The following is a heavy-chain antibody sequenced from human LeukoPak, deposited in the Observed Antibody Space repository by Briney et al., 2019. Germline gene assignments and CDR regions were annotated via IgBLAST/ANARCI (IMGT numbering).Heavy chain of an antibody. D-gene: IGHD3-22*01. J-gene: IGHJ3*02. Sequence: SETLSLTCTVSGGSISSSSYYWSWIRQPPGKGLEWIGYIYYSGSTNYNPSLKSRVTISVDTSKNQFSLKLSSVTAADTAVYYCARTMTRQKGAFDIWGQGTMVTVSS. CDR3: ARTMTRQKGAFDI. V-gene: IGHV4-61*01. CDR1: GGSISSSSYY. CDR2: IYYSGST.